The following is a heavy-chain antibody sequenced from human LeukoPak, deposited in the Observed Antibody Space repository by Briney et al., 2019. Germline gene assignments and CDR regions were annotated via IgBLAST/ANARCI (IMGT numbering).Heavy chain of an antibody. V-gene: IGHV3-43*01. D-gene: IGHD3-9*01. J-gene: IGHJ4*02. CDR1: GFTFDDYT. CDR3: AKDGRGLTGPHFGY. CDR2: ISWDGGST. Sequence: GGSLRLSCAASGFTFDDYTMHWVRQAPGKGLEWVSLISWDGGSTYYADSVKGRFTISRDNSKNSLYLQMNSLRTEDTALYYCAKDGRGLTGPHFGYWGQGTLVTVSS.